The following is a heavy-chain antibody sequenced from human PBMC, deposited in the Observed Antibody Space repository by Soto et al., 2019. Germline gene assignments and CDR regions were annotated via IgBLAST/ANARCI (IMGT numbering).Heavy chain of an antibody. CDR2: IIPVSGTT. CDR3: ARAGT. V-gene: IGHV1-69*13. Sequence: GASVKVPCKVSGGTFRTYALNWVRQAPGHGLEWMGGIIPVSGTTNYAQRFHGRVTIIADESTSTVYMDLSSLRFNDTAVYYCARAGTWGQGSLVTVSS. J-gene: IGHJ5*02. CDR1: GGTFRTYA.